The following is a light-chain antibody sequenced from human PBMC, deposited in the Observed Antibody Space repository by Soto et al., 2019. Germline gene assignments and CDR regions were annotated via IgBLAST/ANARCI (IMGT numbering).Light chain of an antibody. CDR3: SSYTSSSIYV. J-gene: IGLJ1*01. V-gene: IGLV2-14*01. Sequence: QSGLTQPASGSGFPVQSITITYTGTSSDVGGYNYVSWYQQHPGKAPKLMIYDVSNRPSGVSNRFSGSKSGNTASLTISGLQAEDEADYYCSSYTSSSIYVFGTGTKVTVL. CDR1: SSDVGGYNY. CDR2: DVS.